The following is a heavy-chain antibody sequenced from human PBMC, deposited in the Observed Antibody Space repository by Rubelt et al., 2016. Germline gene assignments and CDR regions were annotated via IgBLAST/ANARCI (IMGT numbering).Heavy chain of an antibody. J-gene: IGHJ4*02. D-gene: IGHD6-13*01. V-gene: IGHV3-21*01. CDR2: ISSTGAYI. CDR3: ARGYSSSWYSCDY. CDR1: GFTFSGNT. Sequence: EVQLVESGGGLVKPGGSLRLSCAASGFTFSGNTINWVRQAPGKGLEWVSSISSTGAYIHYADSVKGRITIFRDNAKYSLYLQMESRSGEDTAVDYCARGYSSSWYSCDYWGQGTLVTVSS.